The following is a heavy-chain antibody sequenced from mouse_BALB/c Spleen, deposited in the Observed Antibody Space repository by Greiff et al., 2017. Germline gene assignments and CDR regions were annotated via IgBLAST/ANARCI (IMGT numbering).Heavy chain of an antibody. CDR3: VYGSSGY. Sequence: VQLQQPGAELVKPGASVKLSCKASGYTFTSYWMHWVKQRPGQGLEWIGEIDPSDSYTNYNQKFKGKATLTVDKSSSTAYMQLSSLTSEDSAVYYCVYGSSGYWGQGTTLTVSA. D-gene: IGHD1-1*01. J-gene: IGHJ2*01. CDR1: GYTFTSYW. V-gene: IGHV1-69*02. CDR2: IDPSDSYT.